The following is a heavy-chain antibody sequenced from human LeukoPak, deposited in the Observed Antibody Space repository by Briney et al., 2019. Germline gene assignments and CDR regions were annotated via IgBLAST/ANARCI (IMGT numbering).Heavy chain of an antibody. Sequence: GGSLGLSCAASGFTFSSYSMNWVRQAPGKGLEWIGRIKSKTDGGTTDYAAPVKGRFTISRDDSENTLYLQMNSLKTEDTAVYFCTTETNWYFDLWGRGTLVTVSS. V-gene: IGHV3-15*01. CDR2: IKSKTDGGTT. CDR3: TTETNWYFDL. D-gene: IGHD1-1*01. CDR1: GFTFSSYS. J-gene: IGHJ2*01.